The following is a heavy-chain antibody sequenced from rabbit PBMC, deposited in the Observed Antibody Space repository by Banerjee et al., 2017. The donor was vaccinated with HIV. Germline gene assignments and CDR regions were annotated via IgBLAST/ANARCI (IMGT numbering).Heavy chain of an antibody. V-gene: IGHV1S45*01. D-gene: IGHD4-2*01. CDR1: GFSFSSSYW. CDR2: IYTGSGST. CDR3: ASHVGNKYFNL. J-gene: IGHJ4*01. Sequence: QEQLEESGGDLVKPEGSLTLTCTASGFSFSSSYWICWVRQAPGKGLEWIACIYTGSGSTDYASWVNGRFTISSDNAQNTVDLQMNSLTAADTATYFCASHVGNKYFNLWGPGTLVTVS.